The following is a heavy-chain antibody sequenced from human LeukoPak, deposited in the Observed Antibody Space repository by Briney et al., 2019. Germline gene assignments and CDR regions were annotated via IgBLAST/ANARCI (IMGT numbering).Heavy chain of an antibody. CDR3: ARGRRIVVLHGRGYFDL. D-gene: IGHD4/OR15-4a*01. V-gene: IGHV4-39*02. CDR2: IHYSETT. CDR1: GGSISSSNYY. J-gene: IGHJ2*01. Sequence: SETLSLTCTVSGGSISSSNYYWGWIRQPPGKGLEWIASIHYSETTYYNPSLKSRVTISVDTSTNHFSLNIKSVTAADTAMYYCARGRRIVVLHGRGYFDLWGRGTLVTVSS.